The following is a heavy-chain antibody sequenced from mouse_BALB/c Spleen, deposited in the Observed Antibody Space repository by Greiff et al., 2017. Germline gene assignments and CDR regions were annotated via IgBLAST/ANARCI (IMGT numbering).Heavy chain of an antibody. Sequence: EVQRVESGGGLVKPGGSLKLSCAASGFTFSDYYMYWVRQTPEKRLEWVATISDGGSYTYYPDSVKGRFTISRDNAKNNLYLQMSSLKSEDTAMYYCARDPDWGQGTTLTVSS. V-gene: IGHV5-4*02. CDR1: GFTFSDYY. CDR2: ISDGGSYT. J-gene: IGHJ2*01. CDR3: ARDPD.